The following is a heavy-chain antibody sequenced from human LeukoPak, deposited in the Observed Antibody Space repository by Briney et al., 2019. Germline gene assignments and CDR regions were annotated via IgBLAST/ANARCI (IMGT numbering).Heavy chain of an antibody. CDR1: GDSVSSGSYY. CDR2: VYYTGST. Sequence: SETLSLTCTVSGDSVSSGSYYWSWIRHPPWKGLEWIGYVYYTGSTNYNPSLKSRVTISVDTSKNQFSLKLNSVTAADTAVYYCARDSDYVWGSYRYWGQGTLVTVSS. V-gene: IGHV4-61*01. CDR3: ARDSDYVWGSYRY. J-gene: IGHJ4*02. D-gene: IGHD3-16*02.